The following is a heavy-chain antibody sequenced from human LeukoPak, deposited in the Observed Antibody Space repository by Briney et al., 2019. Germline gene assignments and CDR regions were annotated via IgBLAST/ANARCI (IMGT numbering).Heavy chain of an antibody. Sequence: GGSLRLSCAASGFTFSSFWMHWVRHAPGKGLVWVSRISAGGDTTTYADSVKGRFTISRDNARNTLYLQMNSLRAEDTAVYYCASGGSGTYDYWGQGTLVTVPS. V-gene: IGHV3-74*01. J-gene: IGHJ4*02. CDR3: ASGGSGTYDY. D-gene: IGHD1-26*01. CDR1: GFTFSSFW. CDR2: ISAGGDTT.